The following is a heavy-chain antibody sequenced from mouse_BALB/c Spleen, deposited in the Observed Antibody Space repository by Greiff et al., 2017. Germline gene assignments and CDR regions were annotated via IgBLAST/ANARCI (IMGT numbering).Heavy chain of an antibody. CDR1: GFTFSSYG. D-gene: IGHD2-14*01. CDR3: ERHGYRYDGYAMDY. Sequence: EVQVVESGGDLVKPGGSLKLSCAASGFTFSSYGMSWVRQTPDKRLEWVATISSGGSYTYYPDSVKGRFTISRDNAKNTLYLQMSSLKSEDTAMYYCERHGYRYDGYAMDYWGQGTSVTVSS. J-gene: IGHJ4*01. CDR2: ISSGGSYT. V-gene: IGHV5-6*01.